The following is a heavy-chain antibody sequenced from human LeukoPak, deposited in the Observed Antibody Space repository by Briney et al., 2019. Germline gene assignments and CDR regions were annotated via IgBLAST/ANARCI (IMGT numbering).Heavy chain of an antibody. J-gene: IGHJ4*02. CDR3: ARHWSGYSQVDY. D-gene: IGHD3-3*01. Sequence: SETLSLTCTVPGGSISSHYWSWIRQPPGKRLEWIGYIYYSGNTNYNPSLKSRVTISVDTSKNQFSLKLSSVTAADTAVYYCARHWSGYSQVDYWGQGTLVSVSS. CDR1: GGSISSHY. V-gene: IGHV4-59*11. CDR2: IYYSGNT.